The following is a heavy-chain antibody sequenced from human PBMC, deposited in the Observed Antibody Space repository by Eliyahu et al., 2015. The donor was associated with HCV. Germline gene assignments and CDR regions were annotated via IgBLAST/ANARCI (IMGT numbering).Heavy chain of an antibody. Sequence: DVQLVESGGGLAQPGGSLRLSCAVSGFNIKKYSMNWXRQAPGKALEWVAYISGSAIPTYYAESVKGRFTISKDNGENSVYLQMNRLRDEDTAVYYCATDYYDXDGRRSPLFDXWGQG. CDR2: ISGSAIPT. D-gene: IGHD3-22*01. J-gene: IGHJ4*02. CDR1: GFNIKKYS. CDR3: ATDYYDXDGRRSPLFDX. V-gene: IGHV3-48*02.